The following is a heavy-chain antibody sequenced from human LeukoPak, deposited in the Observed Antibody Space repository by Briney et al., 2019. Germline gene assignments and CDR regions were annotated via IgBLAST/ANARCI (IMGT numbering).Heavy chain of an antibody. J-gene: IGHJ4*02. Sequence: PGGSLRLSCAASGFTFSSYAMTWVRQAPGKGLEWVSVISASGGGTSYADSVKGRSTISSDNSKNMLYLQMNSLSVEDTAVYYCVKGRSTSWKASYYFDYWGQGTQLTVSS. CDR2: ISASGGGT. CDR1: GFTFSSYA. V-gene: IGHV3-23*01. CDR3: VKGRSTSWKASYYFDY. D-gene: IGHD2-2*01.